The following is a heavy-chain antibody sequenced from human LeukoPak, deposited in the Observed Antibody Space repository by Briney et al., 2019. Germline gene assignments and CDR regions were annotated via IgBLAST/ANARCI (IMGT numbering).Heavy chain of an antibody. J-gene: IGHJ4*02. D-gene: IGHD3-22*01. CDR2: INHSGST. CDR3: ARGGGSSGYYIDY. Sequence: SETLSLTCAVYGGSFSGYYWSWIRQPPGKGLEWIGEINHSGSTNYNPSLKSRVTISVDTSKNQFSLKLISVTAADTAVYYCARGGGSSGYYIDYWGQGTLVTVSS. CDR1: GGSFSGYY. V-gene: IGHV4-34*01.